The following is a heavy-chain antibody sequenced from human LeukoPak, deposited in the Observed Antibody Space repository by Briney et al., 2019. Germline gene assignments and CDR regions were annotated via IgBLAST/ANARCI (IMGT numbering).Heavy chain of an antibody. CDR1: GGSISNYY. J-gene: IGHJ5*02. V-gene: IGHV4-59*08. CDR3: AKHGSGVNWFDP. CDR2: SYYSGST. D-gene: IGHD3-10*01. Sequence: SETLSLTCTVSGGSISNYYWSWIRQPPGKGLEWIGYSYYSGSTDYNPSLKSRVTISIDTSKNQFSLKLTSVTAADTAVYYCAKHGSGVNWFDPWGQGTLVTVSS.